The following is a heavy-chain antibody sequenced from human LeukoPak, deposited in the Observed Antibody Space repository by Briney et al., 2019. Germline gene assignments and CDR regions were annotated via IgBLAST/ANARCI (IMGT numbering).Heavy chain of an antibody. CDR2: IYYTGST. CDR3: ARDSRVPDGYNHYFDY. D-gene: IGHD5-24*01. V-gene: IGHV4-59*01. CDR1: GGSISSYY. Sequence: SETLSLTCTVSGGSISSYYWSWIRQRPGKGLEWIGYIYYTGSTNYNPSLKSRITISVDTSKNQFSLKLSSVTAADTAVYYCARDSRVPDGYNHYFDYWGQGTLVTVPS. J-gene: IGHJ4*02.